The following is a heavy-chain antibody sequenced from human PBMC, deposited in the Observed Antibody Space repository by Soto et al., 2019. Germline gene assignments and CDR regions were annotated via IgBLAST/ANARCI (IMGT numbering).Heavy chain of an antibody. Sequence: KPSETLSLTCTVSGGSISSYYWSWIRQPTGKGLEWIGYIYYSGSTNYNPSLKSRVTISVDTSKNQFSLKLSSVTAADTAVYYCARLQEDDFWSGYYTGIGGYYFDYWGQGTLVTVSS. J-gene: IGHJ4*02. D-gene: IGHD3-3*01. CDR1: GGSISSYY. CDR3: ARLQEDDFWSGYYTGIGGYYFDY. CDR2: IYYSGST. V-gene: IGHV4-59*01.